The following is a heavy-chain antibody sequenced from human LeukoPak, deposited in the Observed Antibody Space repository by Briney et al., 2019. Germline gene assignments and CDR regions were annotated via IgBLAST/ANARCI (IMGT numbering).Heavy chain of an antibody. D-gene: IGHD2-21*02. CDR3: ASPTYCGGDCYAFDI. J-gene: IGHJ3*02. Sequence: GESLKISWKGSGYSFTSYWIGWVRQMPGKGLEWVGIIYPGDSDTRYSPSFQGQVTISADKSISTAYLQWSSLKASDTAMYYCASPTYCGGDCYAFDIWGQGTMVTVSS. CDR1: GYSFTSYW. V-gene: IGHV5-51*01. CDR2: IYPGDSDT.